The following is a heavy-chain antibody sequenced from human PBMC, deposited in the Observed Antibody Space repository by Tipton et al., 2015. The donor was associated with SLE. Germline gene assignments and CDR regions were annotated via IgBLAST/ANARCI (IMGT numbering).Heavy chain of an antibody. CDR2: IYYSGTT. Sequence: TLSLTCTVSGGSISSYYWSWIRQPPGKGLEWIGYIYYSGTTNYNPSLKSRVSISVDMSKNEVSLKLTSVTAGDTAVYYCARGGYDILTGSKRFDPWGQGILVTVSS. J-gene: IGHJ5*02. D-gene: IGHD3-9*01. CDR1: GGSISSYY. V-gene: IGHV4-59*01. CDR3: ARGGYDILTGSKRFDP.